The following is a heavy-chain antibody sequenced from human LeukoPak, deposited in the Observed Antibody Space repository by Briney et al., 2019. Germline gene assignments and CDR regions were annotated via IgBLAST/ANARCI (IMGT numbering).Heavy chain of an antibody. CDR3: ARISGYSSGWLSPFDY. CDR1: GGSISSYY. V-gene: IGHV4-59*01. CDR2: IYYSGST. J-gene: IGHJ4*02. D-gene: IGHD6-19*01. Sequence: PSETLSPTCTVSGGSISSYYWSWIRQPPGKGLEWIGYIYYSGSTNYNPSLKSRVTISVDTSKNQFSLKLSSVTAADTAVYYCARISGYSSGWLSPFDYWGQGTLVTASS.